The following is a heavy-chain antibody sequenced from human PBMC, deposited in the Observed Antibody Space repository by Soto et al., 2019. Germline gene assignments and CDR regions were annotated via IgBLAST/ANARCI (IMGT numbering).Heavy chain of an antibody. CDR3: ARSQRGRTAFTFDY. CDR1: GDSVSNDNYY. V-gene: IGHV4-61*01. J-gene: IGHJ4*02. D-gene: IGHD3-16*01. CDR2: IYYSGTT. Sequence: SETLSLTCAVYGDSVSNDNYYWSWIRQPPGKGLEWIGYIYYSGTTNYNSYLKSRLSLSVDMSKNQFSLKLASVTAADTAVYFCARSQRGRTAFTFDYWGQGALVTVSS.